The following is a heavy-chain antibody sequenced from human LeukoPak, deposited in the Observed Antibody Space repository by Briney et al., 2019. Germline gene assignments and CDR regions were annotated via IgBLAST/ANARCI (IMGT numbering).Heavy chain of an antibody. CDR2: INYSGST. CDR3: ARVSEVLRYFDWLFQYYYMDV. CDR1: GGSFSGYY. D-gene: IGHD3-9*01. Sequence: KASETLSLTCAVYGGSFSGYYWMWIRQPPGKGLEWIGEINYSGSTNYNPSLKSRVTISVDTSKNQFSLKLSSVTAADTAVYYCARVSEVLRYFDWLFQYYYMDVWGKGTTVTVSS. J-gene: IGHJ6*03. V-gene: IGHV4-34*01.